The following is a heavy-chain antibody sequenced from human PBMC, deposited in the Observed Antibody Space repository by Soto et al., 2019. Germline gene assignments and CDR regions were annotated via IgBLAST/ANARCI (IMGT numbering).Heavy chain of an antibody. Sequence: ASVKVSCKASGYTFTSYDINWKRQATGQGLEWMGWMNPNSGNTGYTQKLQGRVTMTKNTSISTAYMELSSLRSEDTAVYYCARVDYDSSCYYYAPGMHVWGQGTTVNVSS. D-gene: IGHD3-22*01. V-gene: IGHV1-8*01. CDR1: GYTFTSYD. J-gene: IGHJ6*02. CDR2: MNPNSGNT. CDR3: ARVDYDSSCYYYAPGMHV.